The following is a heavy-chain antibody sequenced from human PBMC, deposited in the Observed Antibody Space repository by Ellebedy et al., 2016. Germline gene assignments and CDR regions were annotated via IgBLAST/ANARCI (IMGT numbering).Heavy chain of an antibody. Sequence: GGSLRLXXAASGFTFSSYGMHWVRQAPGKGLEWVAVIWYDGSNKYYADSVKGRFTISRDNSKNTLYLQMNSLRAEDTAVYYCARLSSSSSLHGGFDIWGQGTMVTVSS. J-gene: IGHJ3*02. CDR3: ARLSSSSSLHGGFDI. D-gene: IGHD6-6*01. CDR2: IWYDGSNK. CDR1: GFTFSSYG. V-gene: IGHV3-33*01.